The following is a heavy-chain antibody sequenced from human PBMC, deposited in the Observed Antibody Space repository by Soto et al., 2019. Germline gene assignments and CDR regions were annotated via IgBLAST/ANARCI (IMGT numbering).Heavy chain of an antibody. V-gene: IGHV4-59*08. Sequence: QVQLQESGPGLVKPSETLSLTCRLSGGSFSPNYWGWFRQSPGKGLEWVGYIYYGGTTSYNPSLKRRVTISLESSKSHFSLRLNSVTAADTAVYYCARLGAFYPALDPWGPGTLVTVSS. J-gene: IGHJ5*02. CDR1: GGSFSPNY. CDR3: ARLGAFYPALDP. D-gene: IGHD3-3*02. CDR2: IYYGGTT.